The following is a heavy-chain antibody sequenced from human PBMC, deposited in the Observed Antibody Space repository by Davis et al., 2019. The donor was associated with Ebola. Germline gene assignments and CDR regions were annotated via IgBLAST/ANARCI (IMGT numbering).Heavy chain of an antibody. V-gene: IGHV4-39*01. Sequence: SETLSLTCAVSGGSISSGGYYWSWIRQPPGKGLEWIGEINHSGSTNYNPSLKSRVTISVDTSKNQFSLKLSSVTAADTAVYYCARGALTTGAFDIWGQGTMVTVSS. CDR2: INHSGST. CDR3: ARGALTTGAFDI. J-gene: IGHJ3*02. D-gene: IGHD4-11*01. CDR1: GGSISSGGYY.